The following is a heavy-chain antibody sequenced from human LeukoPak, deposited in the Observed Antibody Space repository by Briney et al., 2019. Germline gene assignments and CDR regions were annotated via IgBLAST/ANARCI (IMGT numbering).Heavy chain of an antibody. CDR3: AGGSGWLIDD. Sequence: PGGSLRLSCAASGFTFSRYWMSWVRQAPGKVLEWVADIEQDGSEKYYVDSVKGRFTISRDNAENALDLQMNTLRPEDTAVYCCAGGSGWLIDDWGQGTLVTVSS. CDR1: GFTFSRYW. V-gene: IGHV3-7*01. CDR2: IEQDGSEK. J-gene: IGHJ4*02. D-gene: IGHD6-19*01.